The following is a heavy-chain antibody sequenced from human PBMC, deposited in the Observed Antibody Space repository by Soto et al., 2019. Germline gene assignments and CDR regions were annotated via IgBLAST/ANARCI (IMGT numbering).Heavy chain of an antibody. D-gene: IGHD3-9*01. J-gene: IGHJ5*02. Sequence: LSLTCAVYGGSFSGYYWSWIRQPPGKGLEWIGEINHSGSTNYNPSLKSRVTISVDTSKNQFSLRLSSVTAADTAVYYCARIRARAVLRYFDWPPPGWFDPWGQGTLVTVSS. CDR2: INHSGST. CDR3: ARIRARAVLRYFDWPPPGWFDP. CDR1: GGSFSGYY. V-gene: IGHV4-34*01.